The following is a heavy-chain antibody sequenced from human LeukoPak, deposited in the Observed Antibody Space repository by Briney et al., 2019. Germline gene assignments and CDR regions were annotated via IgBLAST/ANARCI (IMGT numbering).Heavy chain of an antibody. CDR3: ARYISSWYGGFDP. J-gene: IGHJ5*02. V-gene: IGHV4-34*01. D-gene: IGHD6-13*01. Sequence: SETLSLTCAVYGGSFSGYYWSWIRQPPGKGLEWIGETNHSGSTNYNPSLKSRLTISVDTSKNQFSLKLSSVTAADTAVYYCARYISSWYGGFDPWGQGTLVTVSS. CDR1: GGSFSGYY. CDR2: TNHSGST.